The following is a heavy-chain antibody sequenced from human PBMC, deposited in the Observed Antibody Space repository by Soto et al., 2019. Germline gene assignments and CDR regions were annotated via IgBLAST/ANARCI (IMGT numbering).Heavy chain of an antibody. J-gene: IGHJ2*01. Sequence: SETLSLTCTVSGVSITPYFWSWIRQPAGEAPEWLGHIYASGRTTYNPSLKSRVTMFVSQTQVSLRLTSVTAAHTAVYYCARHFYVDPSLDQYYFDLWGRGALVTVSS. CDR3: ARHFYVDPSLDQYYFDL. CDR1: GVSITPYF. D-gene: IGHD3-16*01. CDR2: IYASGRT. V-gene: IGHV4-4*07.